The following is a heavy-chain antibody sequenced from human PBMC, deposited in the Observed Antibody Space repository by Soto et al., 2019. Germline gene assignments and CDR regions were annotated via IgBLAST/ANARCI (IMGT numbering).Heavy chain of an antibody. CDR1: GASIDSTSW. J-gene: IGHJ6*02. CDR3: ASHYYDDSTDYYYGMDV. D-gene: IGHD3-22*01. V-gene: IGHV4-4*02. CDR2: IYHSGST. Sequence: SETLSLTCAVSGASIDSTSWWTWVRQPPGKGLEWIGEIYHSGSTNYNPSFKSRVTISVAKSKTQFSLKLTSVTAAGTAVYYCASHYYDDSTDYYYGMDVWGQGTTVTVSS.